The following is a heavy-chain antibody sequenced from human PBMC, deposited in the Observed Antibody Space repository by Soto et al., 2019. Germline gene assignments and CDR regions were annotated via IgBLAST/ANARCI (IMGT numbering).Heavy chain of an antibody. CDR2: IYYSGST. CDR3: ARERSGTVYFDY. V-gene: IGHV4-30-4*01. CDR1: GGSISSGDYY. Sequence: QVQLQESGPGLVKPSQTLSLTCTVSGGSISSGDYYWSWIRQPPGKVLEWIGYIYYSGSTYYNPSLKSRVIISLDTSTNQFALKLSSVTAADTAVYYCARERSGTVYFDYWGQGTLVTVSS. J-gene: IGHJ4*02. D-gene: IGHD4-4*01.